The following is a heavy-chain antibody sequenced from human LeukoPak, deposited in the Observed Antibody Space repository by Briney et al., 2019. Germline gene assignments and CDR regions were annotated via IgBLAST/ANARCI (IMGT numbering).Heavy chain of an antibody. CDR3: AKVLIMRVTDYYYMDV. CDR1: RFTFSSYA. D-gene: IGHD3-10*01. CDR2: ISYDGSNK. Sequence: GGSLRLSCAASRFTFSSYAMHWVRQAPGKGLEWVAVISYDGSNKYYADSVKGRFTISRDNSKDTLYLQMNSLRAEDTAVYYCAKVLIMRVTDYYYMDVWGKGTTVTVSS. V-gene: IGHV3-30-3*01. J-gene: IGHJ6*03.